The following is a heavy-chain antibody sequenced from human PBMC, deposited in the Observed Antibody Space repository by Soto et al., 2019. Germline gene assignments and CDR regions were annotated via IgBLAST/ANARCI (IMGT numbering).Heavy chain of an antibody. V-gene: IGHV3-33*01. CDR3: ARDRPNTESLTGYFDT. CDR1: GFGFRSFD. J-gene: IGHJ4*02. Sequence: GGSLRLSCEASGFGFRSFDMHWVRQAPGKGLEWVAMIWFDGTNTRYADPVRGRFTISRDNSRNILYLQMDTLRVEDTAVYYCARDRPNTESLTGYFDTWGQGTLVTVSS. D-gene: IGHD3-9*01. CDR2: IWFDGTNT.